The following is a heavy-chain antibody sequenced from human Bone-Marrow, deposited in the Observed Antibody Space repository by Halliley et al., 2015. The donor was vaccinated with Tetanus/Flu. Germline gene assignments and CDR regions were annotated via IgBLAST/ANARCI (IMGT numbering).Heavy chain of an antibody. Sequence: PMFGTANYAQKFQGRATIKADESTSTAYMELSSLRSEDTAVYYCARGGGPYYSSTSCYETDYWGQGTLVTVSS. V-gene: IGHV1-69*01. CDR3: ARGGGPYYSSTSCYETDY. CDR2: PMFGTA. J-gene: IGHJ4*02. D-gene: IGHD2-2*01.